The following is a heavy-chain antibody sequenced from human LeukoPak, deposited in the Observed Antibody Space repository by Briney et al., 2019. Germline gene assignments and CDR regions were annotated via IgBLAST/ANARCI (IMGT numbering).Heavy chain of an antibody. J-gene: IGHJ4*02. CDR1: GYTFTDYY. V-gene: IGHV1-2*02. D-gene: IGHD3-22*01. CDR2: INPNSGGT. Sequence: ASVKVSCKASGYTFTDYYMHWVRQAPGQGLEWMGWINPNSGGTIYAQKFQGRVTMTRDTSISTAYMELSRLRSDDTAVHYCARKYHYDSSGYYWAFGYWGQGTLVTVSS. CDR3: ARKYHYDSSGYYWAFGY.